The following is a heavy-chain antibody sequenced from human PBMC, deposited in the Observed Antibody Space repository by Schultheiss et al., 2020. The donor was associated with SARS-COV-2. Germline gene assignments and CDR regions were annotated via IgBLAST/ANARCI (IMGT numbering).Heavy chain of an antibody. Sequence: GESLKISCAASGFTFSSYGMHWVRQAPGKRLEWVAVIWYDGSDKKYGDSVKGRFTISRDNSDNTLYLQMNSLRAEDTAVYYCARVPSDYWGQGTLVTVSS. CDR1: GFTFSSYG. V-gene: IGHV3-33*08. J-gene: IGHJ4*02. CDR2: IWYDGSDK. CDR3: ARVPSDY.